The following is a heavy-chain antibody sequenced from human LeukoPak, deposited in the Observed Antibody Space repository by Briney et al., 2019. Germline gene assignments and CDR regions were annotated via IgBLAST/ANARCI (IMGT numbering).Heavy chain of an antibody. Sequence: GGSLRLSCAAPGFTVSSNYMSWVRQAPGKGLEWVSVIYSGGSTYYADSVKGRFTISRDNSKNTLYLQMNSLRAEDTAVYYCARASGYDFWSGFNWFDPWGQGTLVTVSS. J-gene: IGHJ5*02. CDR3: ARASGYDFWSGFNWFDP. CDR2: IYSGGST. D-gene: IGHD3-3*01. V-gene: IGHV3-66*01. CDR1: GFTVSSNY.